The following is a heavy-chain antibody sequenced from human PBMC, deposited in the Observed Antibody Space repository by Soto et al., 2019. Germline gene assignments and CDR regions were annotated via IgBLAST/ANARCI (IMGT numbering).Heavy chain of an antibody. CDR3: AREGTTVANGYHYYMDV. J-gene: IGHJ6*03. D-gene: IGHD4-4*01. CDR1: GFTFSTYG. CDR2: IWDDGSNQ. V-gene: IGHV3-33*01. Sequence: GGSLRLSCVASGFTFSTYGMHWVRQAPGKGLEWVAVIWDDGSNQHHADSMKGRFTISRDSSKNTLYLQMESLRAEDTAVYYCAREGTTVANGYHYYMDVWGKGTTVTVSS.